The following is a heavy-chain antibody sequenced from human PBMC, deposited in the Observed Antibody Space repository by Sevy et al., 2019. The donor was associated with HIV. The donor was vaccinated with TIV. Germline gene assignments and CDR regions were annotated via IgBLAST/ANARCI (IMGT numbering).Heavy chain of an antibody. J-gene: IGHJ6*02. CDR3: ARADLDSTTFFYYYGLDV. V-gene: IGHV1-8*01. D-gene: IGHD2-2*01. CDR2: MNPDSGRR. Sequence: ASVKVSCKASGYSLNSYDINLVRQATGQGLEWMGWMNPDSGRRGYAPKFQGRVTMTTDTSKGTAYMELRGLRSDDSAVYYCARADLDSTTFFYYYGLDVWGQGTTVTVSS. CDR1: GYSLNSYD.